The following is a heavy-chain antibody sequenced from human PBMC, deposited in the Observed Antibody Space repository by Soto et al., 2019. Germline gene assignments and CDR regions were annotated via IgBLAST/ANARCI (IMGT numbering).Heavy chain of an antibody. V-gene: IGHV4-31*03. Sequence: QVQLEESGPGLVKPSQTLSLTCSVTGGSITTVGYFWTWIRQHPGKGLEWIGSIYYSGNTYHNPSLKSRVSISVDTSENQFSLKLNSVTAADTAVYYCASTPALGHYVYYGMDVWGRGTTVSVS. J-gene: IGHJ6*02. D-gene: IGHD3-16*01. CDR1: GGSITTVGYF. CDR3: ASTPALGHYVYYGMDV. CDR2: IYYSGNT.